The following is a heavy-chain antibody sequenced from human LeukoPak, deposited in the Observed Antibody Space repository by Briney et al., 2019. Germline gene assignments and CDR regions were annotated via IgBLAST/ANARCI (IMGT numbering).Heavy chain of an antibody. CDR1: GYTFTGYY. V-gene: IGHV1-2*02. D-gene: IGHD3-10*01. CDR2: INPNSGGT. J-gene: IGHJ4*02. Sequence: ASVKVSCKASGYTFTGYYMHWVRQAPGQGLEWMGWINPNSGGTNYAQKFQGRVTMTRDTSISIAYMELSRLRSDDTAVYYCARLSRGEGEFDYWGQGTLVTVSS. CDR3: ARLSRGEGEFDY.